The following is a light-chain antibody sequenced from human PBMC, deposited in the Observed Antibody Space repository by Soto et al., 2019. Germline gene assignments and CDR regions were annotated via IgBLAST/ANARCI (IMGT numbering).Light chain of an antibody. CDR2: DAS. CDR3: HQRSNWPLT. CDR1: QSVNNY. Sequence: EIVLTPSPATLSLSPGERATLSCRASQSVNNYLAWYQQKPGQAPRLLIYDASSRATDIPARFSGSGSGTDFTLTISSLEPEDFATYYCHQRSNWPLTFGGGIKVDIK. J-gene: IGKJ4*01. V-gene: IGKV3-11*01.